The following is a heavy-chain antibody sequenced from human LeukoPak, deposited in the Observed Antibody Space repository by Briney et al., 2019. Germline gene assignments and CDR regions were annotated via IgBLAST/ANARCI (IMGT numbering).Heavy chain of an antibody. D-gene: IGHD2-2*01. V-gene: IGHV1-46*01. J-gene: IGHJ5*02. CDR3: ARAPKMPTYRTNWFDP. Sequence: ASVKVSCKASGYTFTNYYMHWVRQAPGQGLEWMGIINPSGGGTTYAQKFQGRVTMTRNTSISTAYMELSSLRSEDTAVYYCARAPKMPTYRTNWFDPWGQGTLVTVSS. CDR2: INPSGGGT. CDR1: GYTFTNYY.